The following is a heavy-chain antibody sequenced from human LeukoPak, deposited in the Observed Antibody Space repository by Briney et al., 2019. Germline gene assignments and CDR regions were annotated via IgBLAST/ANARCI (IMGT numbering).Heavy chain of an antibody. CDR2: ISSSSSYI. Sequence: GGSLRLSCAASGFTFSSYSVSWVRQAPGKGLEWVSSISSSSSYIYYADSVKGRFTISRDNAKNSLYLQMNSLRAEDTAVYYCARDSGVYFDYWGQGTLVTVSS. CDR1: GFTFSSYS. J-gene: IGHJ4*02. CDR3: ARDSGVYFDY. D-gene: IGHD2-8*01. V-gene: IGHV3-21*01.